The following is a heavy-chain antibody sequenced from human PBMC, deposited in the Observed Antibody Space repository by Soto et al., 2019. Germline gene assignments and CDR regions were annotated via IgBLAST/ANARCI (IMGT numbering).Heavy chain of an antibody. CDR3: ASVATMIVVVTDDAFDI. V-gene: IGHV5-10-1*01. CDR2: IDPSDSYT. Sequence: PGESLKISCKGSGYSFTSYWISWVRQMPGKGLEWMGRIDPSDSYTNYSPSFQGHVTISADKSISTAYLQWSSLKASDTAMYYCASVATMIVVVTDDAFDIWGQGAMVTVSS. CDR1: GYSFTSYW. D-gene: IGHD3-22*01. J-gene: IGHJ3*02.